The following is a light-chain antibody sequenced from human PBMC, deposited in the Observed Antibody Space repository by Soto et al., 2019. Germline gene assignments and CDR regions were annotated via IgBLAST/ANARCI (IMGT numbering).Light chain of an antibody. CDR2: EAS. CDR3: FSYAGNSLNYV. V-gene: IGLV2-23*01. J-gene: IGLJ1*01. Sequence: QSVLTQPASVSGSPGQSITISCTGPSSDVVSYNLVSWYQQHPGKAPKLMIYEASKRPSGISNRFSGSKSGNAASLTISGLQAEDEADHYCFSYAGNSLNYVFGTGTKVTVL. CDR1: SSDVVSYNL.